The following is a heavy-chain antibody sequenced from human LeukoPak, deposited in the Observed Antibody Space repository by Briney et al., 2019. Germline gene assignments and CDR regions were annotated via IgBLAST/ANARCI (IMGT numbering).Heavy chain of an antibody. V-gene: IGHV1-2*02. CDR1: GYTFTGYY. CDR3: ARGKPRDYDFWSGYSH. Sequence: ASVKVSCKASGYTFTGYYMHWVRQAPGQGLEWMGWINPNSGGTNYAQKFQGRVTMTRDTSISTAYMELSRLRSDDTAVYYCARGKPRDYDFWSGYSHWGQGTLVTVSS. CDR2: INPNSGGT. J-gene: IGHJ4*02. D-gene: IGHD3-3*01.